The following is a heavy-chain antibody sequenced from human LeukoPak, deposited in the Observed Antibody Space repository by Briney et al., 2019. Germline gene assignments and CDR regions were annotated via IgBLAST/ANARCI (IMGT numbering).Heavy chain of an antibody. CDR2: VNPHSGST. J-gene: IGHJ4*02. Sequence: ASVKVSCKASGYTFTGYCMHWVRQAPGQGLEWMGWVNPHSGSTNYAQNFQGRVTMTRDASISTAYMELTRLRSDDTAVYYCASDTCSGGTCYSCYWGQGTLVTVSS. D-gene: IGHD2-15*01. CDR3: ASDTCSGGTCYSCY. V-gene: IGHV1-2*02. CDR1: GYTFTGYC.